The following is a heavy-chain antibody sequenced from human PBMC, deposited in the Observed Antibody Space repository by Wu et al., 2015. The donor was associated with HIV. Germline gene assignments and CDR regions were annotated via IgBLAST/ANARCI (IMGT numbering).Heavy chain of an antibody. CDR3: AKAGPYGDYGTPFDY. V-gene: IGHV1-69*05. D-gene: IGHD4-17*01. Sequence: QVQLVQSGAEVKKPGSSVKVSCKASGGTFSSFAVNWVRQAPGQGLEWMGGIIPMFGTVNYTQKFQGRVTITTDESTNTAYMELSSLRSEDTAVYYCAKAGPYGDYGTPFDYWGQGTLVTVSS. J-gene: IGHJ4*02. CDR2: IIPMFGTV. CDR1: GGTFSSFA.